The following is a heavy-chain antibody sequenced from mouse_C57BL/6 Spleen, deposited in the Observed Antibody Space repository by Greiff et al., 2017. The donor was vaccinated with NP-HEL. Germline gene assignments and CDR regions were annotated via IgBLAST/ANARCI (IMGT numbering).Heavy chain of an antibody. CDR3: ARQDTTVVAIGAMDY. D-gene: IGHD1-1*01. Sequence: EVQRVESGGDLVKPGGSLKLSCAASGFTFSSYGMSWVRQTPDKRLEWVATISSGGSYTYYPDSVKGRFTISRDNAKNTLYLQMSSLKSEDTAMYYCARQDTTVVAIGAMDYWGQGTSVTVSS. CDR2: ISSGGSYT. CDR1: GFTFSSYG. V-gene: IGHV5-6*01. J-gene: IGHJ4*01.